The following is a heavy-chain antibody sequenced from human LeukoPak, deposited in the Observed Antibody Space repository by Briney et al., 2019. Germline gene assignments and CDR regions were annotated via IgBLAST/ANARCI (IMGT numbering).Heavy chain of an antibody. V-gene: IGHV3-30*02. D-gene: IGHD3-10*01. CDR1: GFTFSTYG. CDR2: IRYDGSNK. J-gene: IGHJ5*02. Sequence: PGGSLRLSCAASGFTFSTYGMHWVRQAPGKGLEWVAFIRYDGSNKYHADSVKGRFTISRDNSKNTLYLQMNSLTAEDTAVYYCVRASHPGGWFDPWGQGTLVTVSS. CDR3: VRASHPGGWFDP.